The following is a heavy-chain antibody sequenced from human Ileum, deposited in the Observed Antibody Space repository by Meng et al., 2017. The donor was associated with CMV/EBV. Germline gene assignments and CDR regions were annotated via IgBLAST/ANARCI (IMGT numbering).Heavy chain of an antibody. CDR1: GYTFTSYD. V-gene: IGHV1-8*01. J-gene: IGHJ4*02. Sequence: TVSCKGYGYTFTSYDIDWVRQADGQWLEWMEWTNPRSGKTGHAQKFLGRLTMTMNTSIGTAYMELSSLRSEDPAVYYCARNGIFFDYWGQEALVTVSS. CDR2: TNPRSGKT. CDR3: ARNGIFFDY. D-gene: IGHD1-14*01.